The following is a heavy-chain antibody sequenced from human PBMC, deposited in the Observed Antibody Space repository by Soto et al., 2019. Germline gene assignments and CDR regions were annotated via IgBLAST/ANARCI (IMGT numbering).Heavy chain of an antibody. V-gene: IGHV1-69*01. J-gene: IGHJ6*02. CDR2: IIPIFVTA. Sequence: QVQLVQSWAEVKKPGSSVKVSCKASGGTFSSYAISWVRQAPGQGLEWRGGIIPIFVTANYAQKCQGRVTITADESTSTAYMELSSLRSEDTAVYYCASGGGDCSSTSCYAGIYYYYGMDVWGQGTTVTVSS. D-gene: IGHD2-2*01. CDR1: GGTFSSYA. CDR3: ASGGGDCSSTSCYAGIYYYYGMDV.